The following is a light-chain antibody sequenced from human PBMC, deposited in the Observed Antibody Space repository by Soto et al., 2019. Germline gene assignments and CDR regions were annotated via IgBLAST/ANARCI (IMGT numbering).Light chain of an antibody. CDR1: SSDVGAYNY. J-gene: IGLJ3*02. CDR3: TSYAGSNIWV. V-gene: IGLV2-8*01. Sequence: QSALTQPPSASGSPGQSVTISCTGTSSDVGAYNYVSWYQQYPGKAPKLMIYEVSKRPSGVPDRFSGSKSVKTASLTVSGLXXEXEADYYCTSYAGSNIWVFGGGTK. CDR2: EVS.